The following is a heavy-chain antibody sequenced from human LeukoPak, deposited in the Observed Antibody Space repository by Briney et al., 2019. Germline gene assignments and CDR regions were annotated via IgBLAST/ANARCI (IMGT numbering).Heavy chain of an antibody. CDR2: ISAYNGNT. CDR1: GYTFTNYG. V-gene: IGHV1-18*01. D-gene: IGHD6-19*01. Sequence: GASVKVSCKASGYTFTNYGFGWVRQAPGQGLEWMGWISAYNGNTNYAQKFQGRVTLTTDTSTNKAYMELRSLRSDDTAVYYRATALGIYSSGWYCDNWGQGTLVTVSS. CDR3: ATALGIYSSGWYCDN. J-gene: IGHJ4*02.